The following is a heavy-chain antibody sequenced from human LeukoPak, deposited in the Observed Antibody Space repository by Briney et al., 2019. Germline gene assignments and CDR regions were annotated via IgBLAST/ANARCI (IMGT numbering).Heavy chain of an antibody. CDR1: GFTFGRYA. Sequence: GGSLRLSCAISGFTFGRYAMYWVRQAPGKGLEFVSGISSDGGSTYYADSVKGRFTISRDNSKNTLFLQMGSLRPEDMAVYFCARNCYDTTGPFAPFDIWGQGTMVTVSS. D-gene: IGHD3-22*01. J-gene: IGHJ3*02. V-gene: IGHV3-64*02. CDR2: ISSDGGST. CDR3: ARNCYDTTGPFAPFDI.